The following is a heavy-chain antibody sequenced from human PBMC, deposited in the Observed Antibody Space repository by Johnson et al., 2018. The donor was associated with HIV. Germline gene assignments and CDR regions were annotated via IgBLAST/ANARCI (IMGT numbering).Heavy chain of an antibody. Sequence: QVQLVESGGGLVQPGGSLRLSCAASGFTFTSYAMHWIRQAPGKGLEWVALVSYDGSNIHYADSVKGRFSISRDNSRNTLYLQMSSLRPEDTAVYFCARVGVSGYDLAAFDIWGQGTMVTVSA. D-gene: IGHD5-12*01. CDR1: GFTFTSYA. CDR3: ARVGVSGYDLAAFDI. CDR2: VSYDGSNI. V-gene: IGHV3-30*04. J-gene: IGHJ3*02.